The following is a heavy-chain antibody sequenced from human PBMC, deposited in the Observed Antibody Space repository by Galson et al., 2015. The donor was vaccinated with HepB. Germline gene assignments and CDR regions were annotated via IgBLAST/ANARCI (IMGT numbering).Heavy chain of an antibody. CDR3: ARDLEYCSSTSCSLHAFDY. Sequence: SLRLSCAASGFTFRSYWMTWVRQAPGKGLEWVANIKQDGSEKYYVDSVKGRFTISRDNAKNSLYLQMNSLRAEDTAVYYCARDLEYCSSTSCSLHAFDYWGQGTLVTVSS. J-gene: IGHJ4*02. CDR2: IKQDGSEK. V-gene: IGHV3-7*01. D-gene: IGHD2-2*01. CDR1: GFTFRSYW.